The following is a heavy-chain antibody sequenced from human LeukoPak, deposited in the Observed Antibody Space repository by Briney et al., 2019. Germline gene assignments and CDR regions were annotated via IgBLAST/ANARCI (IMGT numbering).Heavy chain of an antibody. D-gene: IGHD3-10*01. V-gene: IGHV3-30*03. Sequence: EGSLRLSCAASGFTFSSYGMHWVRQAPGKGLEWVAVISYDGSNKYYADSVKGRFTISRDNSKNTLYLQMNSLRAEDTAVYYCAINGLGSYGSGSYIDYWGQGTLVTVSS. J-gene: IGHJ4*02. CDR3: AINGLGSYGSGSYIDY. CDR2: ISYDGSNK. CDR1: GFTFSSYG.